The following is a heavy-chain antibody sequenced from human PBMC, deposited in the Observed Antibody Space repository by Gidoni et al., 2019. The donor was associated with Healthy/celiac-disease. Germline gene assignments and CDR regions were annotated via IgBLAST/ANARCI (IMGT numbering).Heavy chain of an antibody. CDR2: IIPIFGTA. V-gene: IGHV1-69*01. Sequence: QVQPVQSGAEVKKPGSSVKVSCKASGGTLSSYAIRRVRQAPGQGLEWMGGIIPIFGTANYAQKFQGRVTITADESTSTAYMELSSLRSEDTAVYYCAREGGSSSCCPYYYYYMDVWGKGTTVTVSS. CDR1: GGTLSSYA. D-gene: IGHD6-13*01. CDR3: AREGGSSSCCPYYYYYMDV. J-gene: IGHJ6*03.